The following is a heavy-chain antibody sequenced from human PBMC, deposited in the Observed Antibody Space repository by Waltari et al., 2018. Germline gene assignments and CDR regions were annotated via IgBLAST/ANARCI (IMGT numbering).Heavy chain of an antibody. V-gene: IGHV4-31*03. CDR3: ARGSSSWYVDY. D-gene: IGHD6-13*01. CDR2: IYYSGST. J-gene: IGHJ4*02. CDR1: GGSISSGGYY. Sequence: QVQLQESGPGLVKPSQTLSLTCTVSGGSISSGGYYWSWIRQHPGKGLEWIGYIYYSGSTYYNRSRKSRVTISVDTSKNQCSLKLSAVTAADTAVYYCARGSSSWYVDYWGQGTLVTVSS.